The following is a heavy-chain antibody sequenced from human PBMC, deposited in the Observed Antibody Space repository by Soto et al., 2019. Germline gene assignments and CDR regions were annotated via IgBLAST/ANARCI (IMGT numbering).Heavy chain of an antibody. CDR2: ISGYNDNT. CDR1: GYIFSNFG. CDR3: AKDASSWFYYYYGMDV. J-gene: IGHJ6*02. D-gene: IGHD2-2*01. Sequence: IYLVQSGPEVRKPGASVKVSCKASGYIFSNFGISWVRQAPGQGLEWMGRISGYNDNTNYAQKFQGRVRMTTDISTSTAYMELTTLRSEDTAVYYCAKDASSWFYYYYGMDVWGQGTTVTVSS. V-gene: IGHV1-18*01.